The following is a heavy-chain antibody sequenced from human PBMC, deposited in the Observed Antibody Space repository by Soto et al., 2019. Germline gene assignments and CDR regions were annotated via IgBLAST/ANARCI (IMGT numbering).Heavy chain of an antibody. Sequence: LRLSCAGSGFTFSDYTMNWVRQAPGQGLEWVSSIGSRSDYIYYADSMKGRFTISRDNAKNSLYLQMNSLRVEDTAVYYCARAAVVTAIHLDFWGQGTLVTVSS. CDR1: GFTFSDYT. CDR3: ARAAVVTAIHLDF. D-gene: IGHD2-21*02. V-gene: IGHV3-21*01. J-gene: IGHJ4*02. CDR2: IGSRSDYI.